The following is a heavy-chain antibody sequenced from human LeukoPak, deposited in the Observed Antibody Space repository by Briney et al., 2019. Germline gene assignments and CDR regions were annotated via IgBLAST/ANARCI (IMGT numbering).Heavy chain of an antibody. V-gene: IGHV4-38-2*02. CDR1: GHSISSGFY. CDR3: AKGILAGYYSGFYFDY. CDR2: IYHSGSS. J-gene: IGHJ4*02. Sequence: SETLSLTCTVSGHSISSGFYWGWIRQSPGKGLEWIGSIYHSGSSYYSPSLKSRVSISVDTSKNQFSLNLTSVTAADTAVYYCAKGILAGYYSGFYFDYWGQGTLVTVSS. D-gene: IGHD3-9*01.